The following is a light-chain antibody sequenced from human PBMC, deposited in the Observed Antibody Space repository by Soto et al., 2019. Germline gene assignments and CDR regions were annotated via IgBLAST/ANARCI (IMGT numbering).Light chain of an antibody. Sequence: QSALTQPRSVSGSPGQSVTISCTGTSSDLGVYNYVSWYQQHPGKAPKLIIYDVYKRPSGVPDRFSASKSDNTASLTISGLQAEDEADYYCCSYTGTYTWVFGGGTKVTVL. CDR1: SSDLGVYNY. CDR2: DVY. J-gene: IGLJ3*02. V-gene: IGLV2-11*01. CDR3: CSYTGTYTWV.